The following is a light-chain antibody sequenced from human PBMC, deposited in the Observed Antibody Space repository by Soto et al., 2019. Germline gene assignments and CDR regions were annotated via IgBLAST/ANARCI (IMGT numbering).Light chain of an antibody. V-gene: IGKV3-20*01. J-gene: IGKJ4*01. Sequence: EIVLTQSPGTLSLSPGERATLSCRASKSVSSSYLAWYQQKPGQAPRLLIYGASSRATGIPDRFSGSGSGADFTLTISRLEPEDFAVYYCQQYCSSFGGGTKVEIK. CDR2: GAS. CDR1: KSVSSSY. CDR3: QQYCSS.